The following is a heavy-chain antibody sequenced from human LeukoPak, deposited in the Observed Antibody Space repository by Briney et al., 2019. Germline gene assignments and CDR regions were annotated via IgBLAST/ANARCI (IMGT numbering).Heavy chain of an antibody. J-gene: IGHJ5*02. CDR3: ARAGYPRGFDP. V-gene: IGHV4-30-4*02. Sequence: PSETLSLTCTVSGGSISSGDYYWSWIRQPPGKGLEWIGYIYYSGSTYYNPSLKRRVTISVDTSKNQFSLKLSSVTAADTAVYYCARAGYPRGFDPWGQGTLVTVSS. D-gene: IGHD6-25*01. CDR1: GGSISSGDYY. CDR2: IYYSGST.